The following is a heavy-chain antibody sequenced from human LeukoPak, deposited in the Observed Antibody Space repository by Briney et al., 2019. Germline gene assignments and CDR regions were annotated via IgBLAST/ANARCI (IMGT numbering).Heavy chain of an antibody. CDR2: IYYSGST. CDR3: ARARDYDILTGYYDY. CDR1: GGSISSYY. V-gene: IGHV4-59*01. Sequence: TSETLSLTCTVSGGSISSYYWSWIRQPPGKGLEWIGYIYYSGSTNYNPSLKSRVTISVDTSKNQFSLKLSSVTAADTAVYYCARARDYDILTGYYDYWGQGTLVTVSS. J-gene: IGHJ4*02. D-gene: IGHD3-9*01.